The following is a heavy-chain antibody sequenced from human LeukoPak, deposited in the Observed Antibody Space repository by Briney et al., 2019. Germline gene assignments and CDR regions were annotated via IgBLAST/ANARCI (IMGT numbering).Heavy chain of an antibody. Sequence: SETLSLTCTVSGGSISSYYWSWIRQPPGKGLEWIAYIDYSGITNYNPSLKSRVSISVDASKNQFSLRLRSVTAADAAVYYCARDRRRELLHAFDIWGQGTMVTVSS. CDR2: IDYSGIT. D-gene: IGHD3-10*01. CDR1: GGSISSYY. CDR3: ARDRRRELLHAFDI. J-gene: IGHJ3*02. V-gene: IGHV4-59*01.